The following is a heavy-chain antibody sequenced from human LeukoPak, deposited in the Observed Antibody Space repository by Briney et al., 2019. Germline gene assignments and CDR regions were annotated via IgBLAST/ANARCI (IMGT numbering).Heavy chain of an antibody. CDR1: GFTFDDYA. D-gene: IGHD3-9*01. Sequence: GRSLRLSCAASGFTFDDYAMHWVRQAPGEGLEWVSGISWNSGSIGYADSVKGRFTISRDNAKNSLYLQMNSLRAEDTALYYCAKTREGYFDWLADPFDYWGQGTLVTVSS. CDR3: AKTREGYFDWLADPFDY. J-gene: IGHJ4*02. V-gene: IGHV3-9*01. CDR2: ISWNSGSI.